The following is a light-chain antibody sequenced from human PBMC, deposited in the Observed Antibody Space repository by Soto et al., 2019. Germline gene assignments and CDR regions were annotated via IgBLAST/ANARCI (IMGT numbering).Light chain of an antibody. J-gene: IGKJ2*01. Sequence: DIQMTQSPSSLSASVGDRVTITCRASQIINTYLNWYQQKPGKPPKLLIFGASSLRSGVPSRFSGTRSGTDFTLTLNSLQPDDFATYYCQQSYSSLYTFGQGTTLEIK. CDR2: GAS. V-gene: IGKV1-39*01. CDR1: QIINTY. CDR3: QQSYSSLYT.